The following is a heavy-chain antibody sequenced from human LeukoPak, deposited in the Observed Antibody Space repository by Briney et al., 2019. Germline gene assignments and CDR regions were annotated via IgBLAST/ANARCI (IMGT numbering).Heavy chain of an antibody. V-gene: IGHV4-4*07. Sequence: PSETLSLTCTVSGGSISSYYWSWIRQPAGKGLEWIGRIYTSGSTNYNPPLKSRVTMSVDTSKNQFSLKLSSVTAADTAVYYCAREPTVTTFSRLGPKNWFDPWGQGTLVTVSS. J-gene: IGHJ5*02. CDR1: GGSISSYY. CDR2: IYTSGST. CDR3: AREPTVTTFSRLGPKNWFDP. D-gene: IGHD4-11*01.